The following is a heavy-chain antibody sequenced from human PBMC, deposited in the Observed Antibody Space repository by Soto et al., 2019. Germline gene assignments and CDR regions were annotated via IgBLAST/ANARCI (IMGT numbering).Heavy chain of an antibody. CDR1: GFNSGFFV. CDR3: ARGNLSFDFDS. D-gene: IGHD1-26*01. V-gene: IGHV3-30*03. Sequence: QIQLVESAGDVVQPGKSLRLCCAASGFNSGFFVIHWVRQAPGKGLEWVAFISGDGINTQYADSVRGRFTLSRDYSRKTMYLQMDSLRDEDTALYYCARGNLSFDFDSWGLGTLGTVSS. CDR2: ISGDGINT. J-gene: IGHJ4*02.